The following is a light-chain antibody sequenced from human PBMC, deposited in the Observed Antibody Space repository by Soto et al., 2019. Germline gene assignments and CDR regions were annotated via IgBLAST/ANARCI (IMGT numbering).Light chain of an antibody. CDR2: SSD. CDR3: TAWDDSLNAYV. J-gene: IGLJ1*01. CDR1: NSNIGSNT. Sequence: QSVLTQPPSASGTPGQRVTISCSGSNSNIGSNTVNWYQRLPGTAPKLLIYSSDQLPSGVPDRFSGSKSGTSASLAISGLQSEDEADYYCTAWDDSLNAYVFGTGTKVTVL. V-gene: IGLV1-44*01.